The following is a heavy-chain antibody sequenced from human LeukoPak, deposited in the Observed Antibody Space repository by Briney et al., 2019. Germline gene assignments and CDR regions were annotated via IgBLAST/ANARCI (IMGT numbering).Heavy chain of an antibody. D-gene: IGHD5-24*01. Sequence: SETLSLTPTVSGGSINSSSYYWGWIRQPPGKGLEWIGSIFDSRNTYDNPSLKRRVTISVDTSKNQFSLKLNSVTAADTAVYYCARHRSKWLQSSFDYWGQGTLVTVSS. CDR3: ARHRSKWLQSSFDY. J-gene: IGHJ4*02. V-gene: IGHV4-39*01. CDR1: GGSINSSSYY. CDR2: IFDSRNT.